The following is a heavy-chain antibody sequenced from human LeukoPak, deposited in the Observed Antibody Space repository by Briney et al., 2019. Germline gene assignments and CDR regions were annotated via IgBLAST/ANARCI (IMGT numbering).Heavy chain of an antibody. J-gene: IGHJ3*02. D-gene: IGHD6-13*01. V-gene: IGHV3-23*01. CDR2: ISGSGGST. CDR1: GFTFSSYG. CDR3: ARDGLAAYSSSWWGFDI. Sequence: PGGSLRLSCAASGFTFSSYGMSWVRQAPGKGLEWVSAISGSGGSTYYADSVKGRFTISRDNSKNTLYLQMNSLRAEDTAVYYCARDGLAAYSSSWWGFDIWGQGTMVTVSS.